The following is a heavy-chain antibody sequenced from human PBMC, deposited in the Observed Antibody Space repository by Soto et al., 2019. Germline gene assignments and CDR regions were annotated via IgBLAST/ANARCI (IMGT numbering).Heavy chain of an antibody. CDR3: ARALLRYFDWYNWFDP. CDR1: GYTFTSYG. V-gene: IGHV1-18*04. J-gene: IGHJ5*02. CDR2: ISAYNGNT. D-gene: IGHD3-9*01. Sequence: AASVKVSCKASGYTFTSYGISWVRQAPGQGLEWMGWISAYNGNTNYAQKLQGRVTMSTDTSTSTAYMELRSLRSDDTAVYYCARALLRYFDWYNWFDPWGQGTLVTVSS.